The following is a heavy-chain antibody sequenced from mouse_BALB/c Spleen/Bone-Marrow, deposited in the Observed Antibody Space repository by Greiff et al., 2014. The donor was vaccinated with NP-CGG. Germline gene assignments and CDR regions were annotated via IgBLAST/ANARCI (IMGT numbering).Heavy chain of an antibody. J-gene: IGHJ1*01. V-gene: IGHV1S29*02. D-gene: IGHD2-2*01. CDR2: IYPYNGGT. CDR3: ARSGRIDYGYVTYYGYFDV. Sequence: VQLKQSGPELVKPGASVKISCKASGYTFTDYNMHWVKQSHGKSLEWIGYIYPYNGGTGYNQKFKSKATLTVDNSSSTAYLELPSLTSEYSAVYDCARSGRIDYGYVTYYGYFDVWGAGTTVTVSS. CDR1: GYTFTDYN.